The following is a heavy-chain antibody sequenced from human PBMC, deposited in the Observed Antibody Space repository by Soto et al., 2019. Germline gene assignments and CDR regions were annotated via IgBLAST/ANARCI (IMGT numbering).Heavy chain of an antibody. D-gene: IGHD4-17*01. J-gene: IGHJ4*02. V-gene: IGHV4-4*07. CDR2: IFASGRT. Sequence: SETLSLTCTVSGGSISNDRWSWVRQPAGKGLEWIGRIFASGRTNYNPSLQSRVTMSVDTSKNQFSLTMTSLAAADTAVYYCTTGTSETTATFYWGQVIPVTVS. CDR3: TTGTSETTATFY. CDR1: GGSISNDR.